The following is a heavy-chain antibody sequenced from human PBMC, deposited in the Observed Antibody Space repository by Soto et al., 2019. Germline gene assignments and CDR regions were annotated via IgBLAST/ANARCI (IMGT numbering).Heavy chain of an antibody. D-gene: IGHD6-6*01. V-gene: IGHV1-18*04. CDR1: GYMFTTYG. CDR2: ISAYNGNK. Sequence: QVQLVQSGGEVKKPGASVEVSCRTSGYMFTTYGMSWVRQAPGQGLEWMAWISAYNGNKKYAQKFQGRVTMTNATSTSTVSMELRNLTSDDTGTYFCARTGGGMAARPLEYWGQGTLVTVSS. J-gene: IGHJ4*02. CDR3: ARTGGGMAARPLEY.